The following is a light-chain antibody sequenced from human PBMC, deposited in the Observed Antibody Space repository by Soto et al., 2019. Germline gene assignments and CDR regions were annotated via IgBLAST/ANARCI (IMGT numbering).Light chain of an antibody. CDR3: CSYAGGYTRYV. Sequence: QSALTQPRSVSGSPGQSVTLSCTGAGSDVGGYNYVSWYQHLPGKAPKLMIYDVSKRPSGVPDRFSGSKSGSTASLTISGLQTDDEADYYCCSYAGGYTRYVFGTGTKLTVL. V-gene: IGLV2-11*01. CDR2: DVS. CDR1: GSDVGGYNY. J-gene: IGLJ1*01.